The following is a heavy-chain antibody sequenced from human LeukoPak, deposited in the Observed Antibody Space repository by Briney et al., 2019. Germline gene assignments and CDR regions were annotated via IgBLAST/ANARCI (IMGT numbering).Heavy chain of an antibody. Sequence: PSETLSLTCTVSGCSISSYYCSWIRQPARKGLEWFGRIYTSGGTNYTPSLKSRVTMSVDTSKNQFSLKLSSVTAADTAVYYCARDRKGGRYYDSSGYYLYYYYMDVWGKGTTVTVSS. CDR3: ARDRKGGRYYDSSGYYLYYYYMDV. J-gene: IGHJ6*03. V-gene: IGHV4-4*07. CDR1: GCSISSYY. D-gene: IGHD3-22*01. CDR2: IYTSGGT.